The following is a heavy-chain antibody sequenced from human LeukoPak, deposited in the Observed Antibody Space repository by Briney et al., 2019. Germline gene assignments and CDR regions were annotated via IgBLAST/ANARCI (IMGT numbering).Heavy chain of an antibody. CDR1: GFTFSSYW. CDR3: AKDRGIAVAEYYFDY. J-gene: IGHJ4*02. CDR2: IKQDGSEK. Sequence: GGSLRLSCAASGFTFSSYWMSWVRQAPGKGLEWVANIKQDGSEKYYADSVKGRFTISRDNSKNTLYLQMNSLRAEDTAVYYCAKDRGIAVAEYYFDYWGQGTLVTVSS. D-gene: IGHD6-19*01. V-gene: IGHV3-7*01.